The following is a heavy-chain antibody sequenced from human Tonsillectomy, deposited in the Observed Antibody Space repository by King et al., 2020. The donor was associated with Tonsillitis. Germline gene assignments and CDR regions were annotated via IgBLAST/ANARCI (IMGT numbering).Heavy chain of an antibody. D-gene: IGHD6-6*01. V-gene: IGHV3-23*04. CDR1: GFTFSNYA. J-gene: IGHJ6*02. Sequence: EVQLVESGGGLVQPGGSLRLSCAASGFTFSNYAMNWVRQAPGKGLEWVSGIVGSGAGTYYADSVKGRFTISRDNSKNTLYLKMNSLRADDTAVYYCAKTSYSSSFGLDVWGQGTTVTVSS. CDR3: AKTSYSSSFGLDV. CDR2: IVGSGAGT.